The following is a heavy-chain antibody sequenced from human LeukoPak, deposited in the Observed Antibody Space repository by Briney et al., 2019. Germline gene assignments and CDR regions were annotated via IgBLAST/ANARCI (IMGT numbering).Heavy chain of an antibody. CDR1: GFTFSSYG. CDR2: IWYDGSNK. J-gene: IGHJ4*02. V-gene: IGHV3-33*01. D-gene: IGHD6-13*01. CDR3: ARDRVAAAGAYFDY. Sequence: PGGSLRLSCAASGFTFSSYGMHWVRQAPGKGLEWVAVIWYDGSNKYYADSVKGRFTISRDNSKNTHYLQMNSLRAEDTAVYYCARDRVAAAGAYFDYWGQGTLVTVSS.